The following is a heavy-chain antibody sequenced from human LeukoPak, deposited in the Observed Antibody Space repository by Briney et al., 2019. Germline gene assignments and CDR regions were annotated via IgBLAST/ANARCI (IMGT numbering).Heavy chain of an antibody. Sequence: GASVKVSCKASGYTFTGYYMHWVRQAPGQGLEWMGWINPNSGGTNYAQKFQGRVTMTRDTSISTADMELSRLRSDDTAVYYCARGEARARFLEWLSTDYWGQGTLVTVSS. CDR1: GYTFTGYY. J-gene: IGHJ4*02. CDR3: ARGEARARFLEWLSTDY. CDR2: INPNSGGT. D-gene: IGHD3-3*01. V-gene: IGHV1-2*02.